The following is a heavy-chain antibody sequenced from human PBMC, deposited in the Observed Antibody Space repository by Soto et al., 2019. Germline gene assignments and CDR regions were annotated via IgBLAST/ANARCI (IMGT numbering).Heavy chain of an antibody. D-gene: IGHD6-13*01. CDR2: ISGSGGST. J-gene: IGHJ2*01. CDR3: AKPQGIAGWYFDL. Sequence: EVQLLESGGGLVQPGGSLRLSCAASGFTFSSYAMSWVRQAPGKGLEWVSAISGSGGSTYYADSVKGRFTISRDNSKNKLYLQMNSLRAEDTAVYYCAKPQGIAGWYFDLWGRGTLVTVSS. V-gene: IGHV3-23*01. CDR1: GFTFSSYA.